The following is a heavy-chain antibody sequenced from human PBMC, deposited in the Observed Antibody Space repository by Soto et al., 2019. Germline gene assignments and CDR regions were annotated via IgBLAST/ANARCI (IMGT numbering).Heavy chain of an antibody. J-gene: IGHJ4*02. Sequence: SETLSLTCTVSCGSISSGGYYWSWIRQHPGKGLEWIGYIYYSGSTYYNPSLKSRVTISVDTSKNQFSLKLSSVTAADTAVYYCARRDSGYGYYFDYWGQGTLVTVSS. D-gene: IGHD5-12*01. CDR3: ARRDSGYGYYFDY. CDR2: IYYSGST. V-gene: IGHV4-31*03. CDR1: CGSISSGGYY.